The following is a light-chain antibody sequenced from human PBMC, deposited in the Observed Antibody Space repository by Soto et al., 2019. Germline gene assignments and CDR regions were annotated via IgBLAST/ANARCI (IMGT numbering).Light chain of an antibody. CDR3: SSYAGSNNFV. Sequence: QSALTHPPSAYGSPGQSVTISCTGTSSDVGGYNYVSWYQQHPGKAPKLLIYEVTNRPSGVPDRFSGSKSGNTASLTVSGLLAEGEADYYCSSYAGSNNFVFXGGTKVTVL. CDR1: SSDVGGYNY. J-gene: IGLJ1*01. V-gene: IGLV2-8*01. CDR2: EVT.